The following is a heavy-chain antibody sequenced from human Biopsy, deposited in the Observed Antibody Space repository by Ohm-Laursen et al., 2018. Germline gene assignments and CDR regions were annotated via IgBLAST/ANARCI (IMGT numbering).Heavy chain of an antibody. Sequence: GSLRLSCAASGFTFSSYSMNWVRQAPGKGLEWVSSISTSSTYIYYADSVKGRFSISRDDALNSLYLQMNSLRAEDTAVYYCAREAALNYSVSWYETWFDPWGQGTLVTVSS. CDR2: ISTSSTYI. V-gene: IGHV3-21*01. D-gene: IGHD6-13*01. CDR1: GFTFSSYS. CDR3: AREAALNYSVSWYETWFDP. J-gene: IGHJ5*02.